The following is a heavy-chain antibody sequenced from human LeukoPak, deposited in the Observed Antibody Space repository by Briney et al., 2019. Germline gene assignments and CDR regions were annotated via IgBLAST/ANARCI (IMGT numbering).Heavy chain of an antibody. J-gene: IGHJ4*02. V-gene: IGHV4-59*01. CDR1: GGSISSYY. D-gene: IGHD3-10*02. Sequence: SETLSLTCTVSGGSISSYYWSWIRQPPGKGLEWIGYIYYSGSTNYNPSLKSRVTISVDTSKNQFSLKLSSVTAADAAVYYCAREEDGSVRGPWGQGTLVTVSS. CDR3: AREEDGSVRGP. CDR2: IYYSGST.